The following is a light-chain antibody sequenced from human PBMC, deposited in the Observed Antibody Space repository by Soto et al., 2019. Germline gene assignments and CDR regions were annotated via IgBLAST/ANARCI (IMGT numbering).Light chain of an antibody. CDR1: QSVSSN. CDR2: GAS. V-gene: IGKV3-15*01. CDR3: QQYNNWPWT. J-gene: IGKJ1*01. Sequence: IALTPSPATLSVSPGARAALSCLASQSVSSNLAWYQQKPGQAPRLLIYGASTRATGIPARFSGSGSGTEFTLTISSLQSEDFAVYYCQQYNNWPWTFGQGTKVDIK.